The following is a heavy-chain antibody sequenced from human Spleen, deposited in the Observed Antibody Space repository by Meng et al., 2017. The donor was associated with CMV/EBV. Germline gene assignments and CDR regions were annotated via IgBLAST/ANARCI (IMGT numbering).Heavy chain of an antibody. CDR1: GGFNSYV. Sequence: GGFNSYVFNWVWQAPGQGLEWMGRITPVYRTANYAQKFQGRVALTTDESTTTAYMEMSSLTFEDTAIYYCAREPLGGSRGWFRPLDYWGQGTLVTVSS. CDR3: AREPLGGSRGWFRPLDY. CDR2: ITPVYRTA. V-gene: IGHV1-69*05. D-gene: IGHD6-19*01. J-gene: IGHJ4*02.